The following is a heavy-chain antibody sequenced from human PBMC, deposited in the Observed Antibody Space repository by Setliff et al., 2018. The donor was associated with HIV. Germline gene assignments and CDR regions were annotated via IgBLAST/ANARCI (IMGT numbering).Heavy chain of an antibody. J-gene: IGHJ4*01. CDR1: GGSISSGSYY. D-gene: IGHD5-18*01. V-gene: IGHV4-61*09. Sequence: SETLSLTCTVSGGSISSGSYYWSWIRQPAGKGLEWTGHIYTSGSTNYNPSLESRVAMSVDTSKQQFSLEVSSVTAADTAVYYCARTRGYSYGTLAGFDYWGRGSLVTVSS. CDR3: ARTRGYSYGTLAGFDY. CDR2: IYTSGST.